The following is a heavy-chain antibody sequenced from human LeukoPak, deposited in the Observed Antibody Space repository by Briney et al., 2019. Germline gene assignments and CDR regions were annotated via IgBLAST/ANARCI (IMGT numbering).Heavy chain of an antibody. CDR2: ISYDGSNK. V-gene: IGHV3-30-3*01. J-gene: IGHJ6*02. Sequence: GSLRLSCAASGFTFSSYAMHWVRQAPGKGLEWVAVISYDGSNKYYADSVKGRFTISRDNSKNTLYLQMNSLRAEDTAVYYCARDFNFWSGPNYYYYYGMDVWGQGTTVTVSS. CDR1: GFTFSSYA. D-gene: IGHD3-3*01. CDR3: ARDFNFWSGPNYYYYYGMDV.